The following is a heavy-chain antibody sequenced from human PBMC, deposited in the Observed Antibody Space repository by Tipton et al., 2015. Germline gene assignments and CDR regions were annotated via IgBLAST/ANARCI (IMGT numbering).Heavy chain of an antibody. CDR2: IYPGDSDT. J-gene: IGHJ6*02. Sequence: VQLVQSGAEVKQPGESLKISCKGSGYSFSTHWIGWVRQMPGKGLEWMGIIYPGDSDTRYSPSFEGQVTISADKSSSTDFLQWSSLKASDSAIYFCARALNAWGILSYYYYGLDVWGQGTTVTVS. D-gene: IGHD3-16*01. V-gene: IGHV5-51*03. CDR3: ARALNAWGILSYYYYGLDV. CDR1: GYSFSTHW.